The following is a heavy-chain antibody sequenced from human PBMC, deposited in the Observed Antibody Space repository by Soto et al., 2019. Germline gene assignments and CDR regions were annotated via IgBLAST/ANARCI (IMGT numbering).Heavy chain of an antibody. D-gene: IGHD2-15*01. J-gene: IGHJ5*02. CDR3: ARGPVAGTWFDP. CDR1: GGTFSSYA. V-gene: IGHV1-69*01. CDR2: IIPIFGTA. Sequence: QVQLVQSGAEVKKPGSSVKVSCKASGGTFSSYAISWVRQAPGQGLEWMGGIIPIFGTAHYAQKFQGRVTISADESTSTAYMELCSLRSEGRAVYYCARGPVAGTWFDPWGQGTLVTVSS.